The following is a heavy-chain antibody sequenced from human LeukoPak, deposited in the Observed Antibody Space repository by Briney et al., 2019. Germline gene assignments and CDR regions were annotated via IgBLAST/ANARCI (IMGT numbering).Heavy chain of an antibody. J-gene: IGHJ4*02. Sequence: GRSLRLSCADYGFTFSSYAMHWLRQAPGKGLEWVAVISYDGSNKYYADSVKGRFTISRDNSKNTLYLQMNSLRAEDTAVYYCTRPDYYDSSGKLDYWGQGTLVTVSS. D-gene: IGHD3-22*01. CDR1: GFTFSSYA. CDR2: ISYDGSNK. CDR3: TRPDYYDSSGKLDY. V-gene: IGHV3-30*01.